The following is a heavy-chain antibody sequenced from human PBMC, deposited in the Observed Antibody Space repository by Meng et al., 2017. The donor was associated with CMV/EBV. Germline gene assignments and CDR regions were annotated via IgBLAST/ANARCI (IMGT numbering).Heavy chain of an antibody. D-gene: IGHD3-10*01. CDR3: TGDSVSNPNLDY. Sequence: VECGRGLGQPGGSLRLSCAAFGFNVRDKYMSWVRQAPGKGLEWVCIMYRGDNTYYRDSVKDRFTVSRDNSKNTMYLQMNSLRVEDTAVYYCTGDSVSNPNLDYWGQGTLVTVAS. V-gene: IGHV3-66*01. CDR2: MYRGDNT. J-gene: IGHJ4*02. CDR1: GFNVRDKY.